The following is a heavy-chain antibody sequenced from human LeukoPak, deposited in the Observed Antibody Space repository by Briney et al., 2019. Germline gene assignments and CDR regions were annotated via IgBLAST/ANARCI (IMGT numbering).Heavy chain of an antibody. J-gene: IGHJ4*02. CDR2: INPSGGST. CDR1: GYTFTSYY. D-gene: IGHD3-22*01. V-gene: IGHV1-46*01. Sequence: ASVKVSCKASGYTFTSYYMHWVRQAPGQGLEWMGIINPSGGSTSYAQKFQGRVTMTRDTSTSTVYMELGSLRSEVTAVYYCASSATRGYYYDSSGYYNYWGQGTLVTVSS. CDR3: ASSATRGYYYDSSGYYNY.